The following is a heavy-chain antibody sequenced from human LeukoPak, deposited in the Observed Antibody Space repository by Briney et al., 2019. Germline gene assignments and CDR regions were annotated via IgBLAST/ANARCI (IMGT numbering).Heavy chain of an antibody. V-gene: IGHV3-48*04. CDR1: GFTFSSYS. CDR2: ISSSSSTI. Sequence: GGSLRLSCAASGFTFSSYSMTWVRQAPGKGLEWVSYISSSSSTIYYADSVKGRFTISRDNAKNSLYLQMNSLRAEDTAVYYCARDFHSYYYGSGSPLVWFDPWGQGTLVTVSS. D-gene: IGHD3-10*01. J-gene: IGHJ5*02. CDR3: ARDFHSYYYGSGSPLVWFDP.